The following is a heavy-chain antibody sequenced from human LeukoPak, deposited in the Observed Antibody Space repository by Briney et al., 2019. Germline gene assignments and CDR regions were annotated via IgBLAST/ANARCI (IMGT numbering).Heavy chain of an antibody. CDR1: GGTFSSYA. CDR3: ARDARRIAARPGGHYYYYYYMDV. Sequence: SVKVSCKASGGTFSSYAISWVRQAPGQGLEWMGGIIPIFGTANYAQKFQGRVTITTDESRSTAYMELSSLRSEDTAVYYCARDARRIAARPGGHYYYYYYMDVWGKGTTVTVSS. CDR2: IIPIFGTA. V-gene: IGHV1-69*05. D-gene: IGHD6-6*01. J-gene: IGHJ6*03.